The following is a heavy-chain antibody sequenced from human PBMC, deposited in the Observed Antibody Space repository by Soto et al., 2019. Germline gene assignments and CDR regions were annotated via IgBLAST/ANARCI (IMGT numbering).Heavy chain of an antibody. CDR3: ARASVLWLRLGRFDP. J-gene: IGHJ5*02. CDR2: INHSGST. Sequence: QVQLQQWGAGLLKPSETLSLTCAVYGGSFSGYYWSWIRQPPGKGLEWIGEINHSGSTNYNPSLKSRVTISVDTSKNQFSLKLSSVPAADTAVYYCARASVLWLRLGRFDPWGQGTLVTVSS. V-gene: IGHV4-34*01. CDR1: GGSFSGYY. D-gene: IGHD3-10*01.